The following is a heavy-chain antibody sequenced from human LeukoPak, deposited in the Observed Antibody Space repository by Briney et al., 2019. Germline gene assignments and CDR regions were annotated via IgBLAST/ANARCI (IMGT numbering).Heavy chain of an antibody. CDR1: GGSISSGGYY. CDR3: ARGYRLGYCSGGSCYPEGY. CDR2: IYYSGST. J-gene: IGHJ4*02. Sequence: SQTLSLTCTVSGGSISSGGYYWSWIRQHPGKGLEWIGYIYYSGSTYYNPSLKSRVTISVDTSKNQFSLKLSSVTAADTAVYYCARGYRLGYCSGGSCYPEGYWGQGTLVTVSS. V-gene: IGHV4-31*03. D-gene: IGHD2-15*01.